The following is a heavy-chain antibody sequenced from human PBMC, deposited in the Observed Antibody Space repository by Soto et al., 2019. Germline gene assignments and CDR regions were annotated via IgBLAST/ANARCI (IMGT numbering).Heavy chain of an antibody. Sequence: PSQTLSLTCAISGDSVSSNSAAWNWIRQSPSRGLEWLRRTYYRSKWYNDYAVSVKSRITINPDTSKNQFSLQLNSVTPEDTAVYYCARGGVSIAARPSWFDPWGQGTLVTVSS. D-gene: IGHD6-6*01. CDR1: GDSVSSNSAA. V-gene: IGHV6-1*01. CDR2: TYYRSKWYN. CDR3: ARGGVSIAARPSWFDP. J-gene: IGHJ5*02.